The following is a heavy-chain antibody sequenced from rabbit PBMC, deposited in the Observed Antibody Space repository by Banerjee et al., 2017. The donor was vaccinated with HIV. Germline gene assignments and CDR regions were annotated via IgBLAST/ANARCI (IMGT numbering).Heavy chain of an antibody. D-gene: IGHD4-1*01. V-gene: IGHV1S45*01. CDR3: ARDLAGVIGWNFDL. Sequence: QEQLEESGGDLVKPEGSLTLTCTASGFSFSNKYVMCWVRQAPGKGLEWIACINTSNGNTVYASWAKGRFTISRDNAQNTVYLQLNSLTAADTATYFCARDLAGVIGWNFDLWGQGTLVTVS. CDR1: GFSFSNKYV. CDR2: INTSNGNT. J-gene: IGHJ4*01.